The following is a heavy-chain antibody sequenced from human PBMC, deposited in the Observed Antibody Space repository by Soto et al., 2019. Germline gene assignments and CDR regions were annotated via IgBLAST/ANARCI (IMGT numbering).Heavy chain of an antibody. Sequence: QVQLVEAGGDLVKPGGSLRLSCAASGFTFSAYYISWIRQAPGKGLEWVSYISSRGSTIYYADSVKGGFTISKDNAKNSLYLQMHSLRAEDTAVYYCARECYYDFWIGYYTDYYYYYIDVWGKGTTVTVSS. J-gene: IGHJ6*03. CDR1: GFTFSAYY. D-gene: IGHD3-3*01. CDR2: ISSRGSTI. CDR3: ARECYYDFWIGYYTDYYYYYIDV. V-gene: IGHV3-11*01.